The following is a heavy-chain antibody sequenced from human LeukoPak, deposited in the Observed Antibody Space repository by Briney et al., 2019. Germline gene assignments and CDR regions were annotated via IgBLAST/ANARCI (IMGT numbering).Heavy chain of an antibody. J-gene: IGHJ3*02. CDR2: ISAYNGNT. D-gene: IGHD3-22*01. CDR1: GYIYTSYG. CDR3: TRETYYYDSSPEGAFDI. Sequence: GASVKVSCKASGYIYTSYGINWVRQAPGQGLEWMGWISAYNGNTKYAQKLQGRVTMTTDTSTSTAHMELRSLRTDDTAVYYCTRETYYYDSSPEGAFDIWGQGTMVTVSS. V-gene: IGHV1-18*01.